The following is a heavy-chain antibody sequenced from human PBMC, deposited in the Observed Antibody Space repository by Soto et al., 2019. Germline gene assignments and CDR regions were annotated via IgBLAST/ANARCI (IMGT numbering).Heavy chain of an antibody. D-gene: IGHD3-16*01. CDR1: GYTFTSYG. CDR3: ARMGDVPYYYYGLDV. Sequence: QVQLVQSGGEVKKPGTSVKVSCKASGYTFTSYGISWVRQAPGQGLEWMGWISGYNGNTNYAQKFQGRVTMTTDTSTTTAYMELRSLSSDDTAVYYCARMGDVPYYYYGLDVRGPGTTVTVSS. V-gene: IGHV1-18*01. J-gene: IGHJ6*02. CDR2: ISGYNGNT.